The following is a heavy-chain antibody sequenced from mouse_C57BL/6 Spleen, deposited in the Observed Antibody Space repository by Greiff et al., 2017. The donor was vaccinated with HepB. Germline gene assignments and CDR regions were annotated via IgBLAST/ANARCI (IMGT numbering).Heavy chain of an antibody. D-gene: IGHD3-2*02. CDR2: ISGGGGNT. CDR3: ARLKTAQATWYFDY. Sequence: EVQRVESGGGLVKPGGSLKLSCAASGFTFSSYTMSWVRQTPEKRLEWVATISGGGGNTYYPDSVKGRFTISRDNAKNTLYLQMSSLRSEDTALYYCARLKTAQATWYFDYWGQSTTLTVSS. V-gene: IGHV5-9*01. CDR1: GFTFSSYT. J-gene: IGHJ2*01.